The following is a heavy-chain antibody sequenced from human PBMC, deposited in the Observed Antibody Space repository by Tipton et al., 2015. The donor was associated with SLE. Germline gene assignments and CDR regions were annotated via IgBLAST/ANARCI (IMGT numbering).Heavy chain of an antibody. V-gene: IGHV3-20*04. D-gene: IGHD1-26*01. CDR1: GFTFDDYG. Sequence: SLRLSCAASGFTFDDYGMSWVRQAPGKGLDWVSGINWNGGSTGYADSVKGRFTISRDNAKNFLYLQMNSLRAEDTALYYCARVLRGGSYLGGFGYWGQGTLVTVSS. J-gene: IGHJ4*02. CDR2: INWNGGST. CDR3: ARVLRGGSYLGGFGY.